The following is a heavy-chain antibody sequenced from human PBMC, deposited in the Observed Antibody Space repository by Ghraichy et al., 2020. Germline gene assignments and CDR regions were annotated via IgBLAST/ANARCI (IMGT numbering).Heavy chain of an antibody. CDR3: AKDPGDCSGGSCYPDWYFDL. CDR2: IRYDGSNK. CDR1: GFTFSSYG. J-gene: IGHJ2*01. V-gene: IGHV3-30*02. D-gene: IGHD2-15*01. Sequence: GGSLRLSCAASGFTFSSYGMHWVRQAPGKGLEWVAFIRYDGSNKYYADSVKGRFTISRDNSKNTLYLQMNSLRAEDTAVYYCAKDPGDCSGGSCYPDWYFDLWGRGTLVTVSS.